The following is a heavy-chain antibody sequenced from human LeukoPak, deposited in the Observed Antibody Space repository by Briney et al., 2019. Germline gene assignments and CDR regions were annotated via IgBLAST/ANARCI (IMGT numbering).Heavy chain of an antibody. Sequence: SETLSLTCTVSGGSISSYYWSWIRQPPGKGLEWFGYVYYSGSTNYNPSLKSRVTISVDTSKNQFSLRLSSVTAADTAVYYCTRERRDGYKVYFDYWGQGTLVTVSS. CDR2: VYYSGST. J-gene: IGHJ4*02. D-gene: IGHD5-24*01. V-gene: IGHV4-59*01. CDR3: TRERRDGYKVYFDY. CDR1: GGSISSYY.